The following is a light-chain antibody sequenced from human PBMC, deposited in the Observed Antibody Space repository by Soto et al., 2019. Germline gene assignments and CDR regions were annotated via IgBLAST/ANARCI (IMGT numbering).Light chain of an antibody. J-gene: IGKJ1*01. CDR2: AAS. CDR1: QNIKRY. V-gene: IGKV1-39*01. CDR3: QQSYIIPQT. Sequence: DIQMTQSPSSLSASIGDRVTITCRTSQNIKRYLNWYQQEPGKAPKLLIYAASILQSGVPSRFTGSGSGTDFTLAINSLQPEDFTTYYCQQSYIIPQTFGQGTKVEIK.